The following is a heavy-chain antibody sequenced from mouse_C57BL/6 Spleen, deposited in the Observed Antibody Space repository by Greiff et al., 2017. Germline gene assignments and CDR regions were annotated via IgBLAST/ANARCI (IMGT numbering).Heavy chain of an antibody. V-gene: IGHV1-59*01. CDR2: IDPSDSYT. CDR3: ARRGITTVVASDY. Sequence: QVQLQQPGAELVRPGTSVKLSCKASGYTFTSYWMHWVKQRPGQGLEWIGVIDPSDSYTNYNQKFKGKATLTVDTSSSTASMQLSSLPSEDSAVYYCARRGITTVVASDYWGQGTTLTVSS. D-gene: IGHD1-1*01. J-gene: IGHJ2*01. CDR1: GYTFTSYW.